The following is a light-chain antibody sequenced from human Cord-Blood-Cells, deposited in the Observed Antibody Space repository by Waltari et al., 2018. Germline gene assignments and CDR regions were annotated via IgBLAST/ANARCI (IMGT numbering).Light chain of an antibody. V-gene: IGLV2-14*01. J-gene: IGLJ2*01. CDR3: SSYTSSSTGV. CDR2: EVS. Sequence: QSAMTQPASVSGSPGQSITISCTGPSSAVGGSTYFSWYQQHPGKAPKLMIYEVSNRPSGVSKRFSGSKSGNTASLTISGLQAEDEADYYCSSYTSSSTGVFGGGTKLTVL. CDR1: SSAVGGSTY.